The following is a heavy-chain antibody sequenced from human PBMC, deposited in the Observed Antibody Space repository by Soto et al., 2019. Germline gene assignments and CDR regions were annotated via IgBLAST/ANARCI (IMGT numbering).Heavy chain of an antibody. V-gene: IGHV5-51*01. J-gene: IGHJ5*02. D-gene: IGHD3-3*01. CDR2: IYPGDSDT. CDR1: GYSFTSYW. CDR3: ARHLTDYDFWNWFDP. Sequence: PGESLKISCKGSGYSFTSYWIGWVRQMPGKGLEWMGIIYPGDSDTRYSPSFQGQVTISADKSISTAYLQWSSLKASDTAMYYCARHLTDYDFWNWFDPWGQGTLVTVSS.